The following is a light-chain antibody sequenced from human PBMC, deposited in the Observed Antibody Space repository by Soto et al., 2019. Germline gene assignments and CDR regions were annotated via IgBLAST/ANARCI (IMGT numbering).Light chain of an antibody. J-gene: IGLJ2*01. CDR1: SSDVGGYNF. V-gene: IGLV2-8*01. CDR3: SSYAGGNNLV. Sequence: QSALTQPPSASGSPGQSVTISCTGTSSDVGGYNFVSWYQQHPGKAPKLMIYEVSKRPSGVPDRFSGSKSGNTASLTVSGLQAEDEADYYCSSYAGGNNLVFGGATKVTVL. CDR2: EVS.